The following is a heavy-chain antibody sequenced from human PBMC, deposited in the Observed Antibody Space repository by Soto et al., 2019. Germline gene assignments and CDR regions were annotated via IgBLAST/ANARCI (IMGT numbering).Heavy chain of an antibody. J-gene: IGHJ6*03. D-gene: IGHD1-1*01. Sequence: LEILSLTCTVSGGSIISYYWGWIRQPPGKGLEWIGYIYYSGSTNYNPSLKSRVTISVDTSKNQFSLKLSSVTAADTAVYYCARTPEVPYYYYYYMDVWGKGTTVTVSS. CDR1: GGSIISYY. CDR3: ARTPEVPYYYYYYMDV. V-gene: IGHV4-59*01. CDR2: IYYSGST.